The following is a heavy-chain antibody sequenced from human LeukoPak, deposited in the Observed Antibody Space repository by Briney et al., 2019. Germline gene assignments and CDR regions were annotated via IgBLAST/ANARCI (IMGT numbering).Heavy chain of an antibody. CDR3: ARDPATVTSYFDY. CDR1: GLTFSNHG. V-gene: IGHV3-33*01. Sequence: PGGSLRPSCAVSGLTFSNHGFHWVRQPPGEGLEWVAVIWYDGSKKYYADSVKGRFTISRDDSKSTLYLQMDSLRVEDTAIYYCARDPATVTSYFDYWGQGTLVTVSS. CDR2: IWYDGSKK. D-gene: IGHD4-17*01. J-gene: IGHJ4*02.